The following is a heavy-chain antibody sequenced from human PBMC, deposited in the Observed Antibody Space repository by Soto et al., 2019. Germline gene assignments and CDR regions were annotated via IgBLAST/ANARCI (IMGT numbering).Heavy chain of an antibody. CDR3: AKSATVPAAIAY. CDR2: INAGNGNT. V-gene: IGHV1-3*01. D-gene: IGHD2-2*02. J-gene: IGHJ4*02. Sequence: ALVKVSGKASGYTFTRYAMHGLRQAPGQRLEWMGWINAGNGNTKYSQKFQGRVTITRDTSASTAYMELSSLRSEDTAVYYCAKSATVPAAIAYWGQGTLVTVSS. CDR1: GYTFTRYA.